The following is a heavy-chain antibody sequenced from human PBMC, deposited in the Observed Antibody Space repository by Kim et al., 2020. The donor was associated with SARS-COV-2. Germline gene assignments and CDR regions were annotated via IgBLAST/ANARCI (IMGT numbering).Heavy chain of an antibody. Sequence: GGSLRLSCTTSGLNFADYPMSWFRQAPGKGLEWVAFIRSKRNGGTTEYAGSVKGRFTISRDDSKSIAYLQMNGLKTEDTAVYCCTSGPYYYDSGAYYHDYWCQGTRLTISS. CDR3: TSGPYYYDSGAYYHDY. D-gene: IGHD3-22*01. V-gene: IGHV3-49*03. CDR1: GLNFADYP. CDR2: IRSKRNGGTT. J-gene: IGHJ4*02.